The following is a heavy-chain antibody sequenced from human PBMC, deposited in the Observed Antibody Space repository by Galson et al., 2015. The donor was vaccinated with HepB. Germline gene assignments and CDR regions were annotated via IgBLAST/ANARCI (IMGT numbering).Heavy chain of an antibody. Sequence: SLRLSCAASGFTFSSYDMHWVRQAPGKGLEWVAVISYDGSNKYYADSVKGRFTISRDNSKNTLYLQMNSLRAEDTAVYYCARVRSRSVGYNHPFDYWGQGTLVTVSS. J-gene: IGHJ4*02. D-gene: IGHD5-24*01. CDR3: ARVRSRSVGYNHPFDY. CDR1: GFTFSSYD. CDR2: ISYDGSNK. V-gene: IGHV3-30*04.